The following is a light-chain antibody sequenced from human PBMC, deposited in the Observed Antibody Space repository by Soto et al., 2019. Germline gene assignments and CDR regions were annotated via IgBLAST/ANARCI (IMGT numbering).Light chain of an antibody. CDR3: SSWDGSLSGYV. J-gene: IGLJ1*01. V-gene: IGLV1-47*02. CDR2: NNN. Sequence: QSVLTQPPSASGTLGQGVTISCSGSSSNIGSNYVYWYQQLPGTAPKLLIYNNNQRPSGVPDRFSASKSGTSASLAIRGLRSDDEADYYCSSWDGSLSGYVFGAGTKITVL. CDR1: SSNIGSNY.